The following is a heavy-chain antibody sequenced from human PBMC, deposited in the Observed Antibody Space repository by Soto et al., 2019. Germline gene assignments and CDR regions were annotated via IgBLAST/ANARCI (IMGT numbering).Heavy chain of an antibody. CDR1: GFTFSSYA. D-gene: IGHD5-18*01. J-gene: IGHJ4*02. CDR3: ARGAAMVVYYFDY. V-gene: IGHV3-64D*08. CDR2: ISSNGGST. Sequence: PGGSLRLSCSASGFTFSSYAMHWVRQAPGKGLEYVSAISSNGGSTYYADSVKGRFTISRDNSKNTLYLQMSSLRAEDTAVYYCARGAAMVVYYFDYWGQGTLVTVSS.